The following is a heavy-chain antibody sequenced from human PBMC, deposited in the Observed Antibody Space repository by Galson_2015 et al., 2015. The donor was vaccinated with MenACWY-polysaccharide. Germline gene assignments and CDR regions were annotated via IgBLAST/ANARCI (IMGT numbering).Heavy chain of an antibody. CDR3: ARWDGLQRKDFDY. Sequence: SLRLSCAASGFTFSNYWMSWVRQAPGKGLEWVANIKQDGSETYYVGSVKGRFAISRDNAKNSLYLQMNSLRAEDTAVYYCARWDGLQRKDFDYWGQGTLVTVSS. D-gene: IGHD5-24*01. J-gene: IGHJ4*02. CDR2: IKQDGSET. V-gene: IGHV3-7*01. CDR1: GFTFSNYW.